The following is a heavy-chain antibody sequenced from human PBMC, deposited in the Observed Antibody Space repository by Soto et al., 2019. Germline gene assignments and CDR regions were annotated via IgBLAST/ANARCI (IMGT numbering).Heavy chain of an antibody. V-gene: IGHV1-69*04. J-gene: IGHJ5*02. Sequence: SVKVSCKASGGTFSSYTISWVRQAPGQGLEWMGRIIPILGIANYAQKFQGRVTITADKSTSTAYMELSSLRSEDTAVYYCARDRQLGYCSSTSCSNWFDPWGQGTLVTVSS. CDR2: IIPILGIA. D-gene: IGHD2-2*01. CDR3: ARDRQLGYCSSTSCSNWFDP. CDR1: GGTFSSYT.